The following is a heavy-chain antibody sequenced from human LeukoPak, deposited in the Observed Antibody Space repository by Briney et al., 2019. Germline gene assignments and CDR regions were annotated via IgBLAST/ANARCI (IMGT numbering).Heavy chain of an antibody. D-gene: IGHD1-26*01. Sequence: AGGSLRLSCVASGFTFSSRAMHWVRQAPVKGLEWVAVIAYDASNEYYADSVKGRFTISRDNSKNTLYLQMNSLRTEDTAMYYCVGEVGPRQMNYWGQGTLVTVSS. J-gene: IGHJ4*02. CDR3: VGEVGPRQMNY. V-gene: IGHV3-30-3*01. CDR2: IAYDASNE. CDR1: GFTFSSRA.